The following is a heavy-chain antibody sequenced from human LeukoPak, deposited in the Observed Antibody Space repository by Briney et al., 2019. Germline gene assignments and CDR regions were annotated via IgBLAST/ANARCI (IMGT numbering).Heavy chain of an antibody. CDR2: SSSSGSST. V-gene: IGHV3-11*01. Sequence: PGGSLRFSCAASGFSFSDYYMNWIRQAPGKGLEWVSYSSSSGSSTYYADSVKGRFTISRDYAKNALFLQMNSLRAEDTAVYYCTAAPNTTPGSLGHWGQGTLVTVSS. D-gene: IGHD6-25*01. CDR3: TAAPNTTPGSLGH. J-gene: IGHJ4*02. CDR1: GFSFSDYY.